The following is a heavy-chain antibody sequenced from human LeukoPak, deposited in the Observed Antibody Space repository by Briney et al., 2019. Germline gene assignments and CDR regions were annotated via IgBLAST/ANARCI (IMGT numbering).Heavy chain of an antibody. J-gene: IGHJ4*02. Sequence: GGSLRLSCAASGFTFDDYAMYWVRQAPGKGLEWVSGISWNSGSIGYADSVKGRFTISRDNAKNSLYLQMNSLRAEDTAVYYCARSEVKYGYRLDFDYWGQGTLVTVSS. CDR3: ARSEVKYGYRLDFDY. D-gene: IGHD5-24*01. CDR1: GFTFDDYA. CDR2: ISWNSGSI. V-gene: IGHV3-9*01.